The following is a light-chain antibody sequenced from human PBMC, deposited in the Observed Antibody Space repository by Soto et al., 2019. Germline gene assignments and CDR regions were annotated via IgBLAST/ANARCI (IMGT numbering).Light chain of an antibody. CDR1: QSVLYSSNNKNY. CDR2: WAS. J-gene: IGKJ4*01. Sequence: DIVMTQSPDSLAVSLGERATINCKSSQSVLYSSNNKNYLAWYQQKPGQPPKLLIYWASTRESGVPDRFSGSGSGTDFTLTISSRQAEDVAVYYCQQYYSTPPLTCGGGTKVEIK. V-gene: IGKV4-1*01. CDR3: QQYYSTPPLT.